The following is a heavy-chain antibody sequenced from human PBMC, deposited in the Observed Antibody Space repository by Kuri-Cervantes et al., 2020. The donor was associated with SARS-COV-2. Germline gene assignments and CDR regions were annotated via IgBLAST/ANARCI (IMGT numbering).Heavy chain of an antibody. CDR1: GFTFSDYY. CDR3: AKDIEWGQQQLVPLMDY. V-gene: IGHV3-11*01. D-gene: IGHD6-13*01. Sequence: GGSLRLSCAAPGFTFSDYYMSWIRQAPGKGLEWVSYISSSGSTIYYADSVKGRFTISRDNAKNSLYLQMSSLRSEDTALYYCAKDIEWGQQQLVPLMDYWGQGTLVTVSS. CDR2: ISSSGSTI. J-gene: IGHJ4*02.